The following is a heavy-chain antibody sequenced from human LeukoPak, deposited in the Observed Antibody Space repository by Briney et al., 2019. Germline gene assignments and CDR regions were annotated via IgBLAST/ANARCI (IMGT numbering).Heavy chain of an antibody. V-gene: IGHV4-34*01. CDR3: ARRRWYYYGMDV. D-gene: IGHD2-15*01. CDR1: GGSFSGYY. J-gene: IGHJ6*02. Sequence: SETLSLTCAVYGGSFSGYYWSWIRQPPGKGLGWIGEINHSGSTNYNPSLKSRVTISVDTSKNQFSLKLSSVTAADTAVYYCARRRWYYYGMDVWGQGTTVTVSS. CDR2: INHSGST.